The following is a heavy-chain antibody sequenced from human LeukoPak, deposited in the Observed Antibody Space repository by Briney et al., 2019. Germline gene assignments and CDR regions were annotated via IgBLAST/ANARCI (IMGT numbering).Heavy chain of an antibody. CDR3: ASSGYSGNYFDY. V-gene: IGHV3-74*01. CDR2: LNSDGSGT. J-gene: IGHJ4*02. Sequence: PGGSLRLSCAASGFTFSSYWMHWVRQAPGKGLVWVSRLNSDGSGTSYADSVKGRFTISRDNAINALYLQMNSLTAEDTAVYYCASSGYSGNYFDYWGQGALVTVSS. CDR1: GFTFSSYW. D-gene: IGHD5-18*01.